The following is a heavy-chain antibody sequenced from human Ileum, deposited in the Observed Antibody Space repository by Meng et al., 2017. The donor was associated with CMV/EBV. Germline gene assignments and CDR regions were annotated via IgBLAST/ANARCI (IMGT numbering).Heavy chain of an antibody. CDR1: FTLRHAY. CDR3: TTPGVAVAGTRGRFDY. CDR2: IKSKTEGGTI. J-gene: IGHJ4*02. V-gene: IGHV3-15*07. D-gene: IGHD6-19*01. Sequence: FTLRHAYMNWVRQAPGKGLEWVGRIKSKTEGGTIDYAAPVKGKFTISRDDSKNTLYLQMNSLKTEDTAIYYCTTPGVAVAGTRGRFDYWGQGTLVTVSS.